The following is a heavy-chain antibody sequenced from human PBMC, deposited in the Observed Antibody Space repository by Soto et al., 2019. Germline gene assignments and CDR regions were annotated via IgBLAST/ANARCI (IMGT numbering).Heavy chain of an antibody. CDR2: IVVGSGNT. CDR3: AADPPFIYSSSSGPGYYYGMDV. Sequence: SVKVSCKASGFTFTSSAVQWVRQARGQRLEWIGWIVVGSGNTKYAQKFQERVTITRDMSTSTAYMELSSLRSEDTAVYYCAADPPFIYSSSSGPGYYYGMDVWGQGTTVTVSS. J-gene: IGHJ6*02. V-gene: IGHV1-58*01. CDR1: GFTFTSSA. D-gene: IGHD6-6*01.